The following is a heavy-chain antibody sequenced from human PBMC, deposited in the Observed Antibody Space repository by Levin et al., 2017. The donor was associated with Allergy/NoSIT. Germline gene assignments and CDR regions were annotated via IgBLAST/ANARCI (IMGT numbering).Heavy chain of an antibody. V-gene: IGHV1-58*01. Sequence: SVKVSCRTSGFTSTTSAVQWVRQTRGQRLEWIGWIVVGSGNTNYAQKFQERVTITRDMSTTTAYMELRSLKSEDTAVYYCAADRTGWVENFWGQGTLVTVYS. CDR3: AADRTGWVENF. CDR2: IVVGSGNT. D-gene: IGHD1-1*01. CDR1: GFTSTTSA. J-gene: IGHJ4*02.